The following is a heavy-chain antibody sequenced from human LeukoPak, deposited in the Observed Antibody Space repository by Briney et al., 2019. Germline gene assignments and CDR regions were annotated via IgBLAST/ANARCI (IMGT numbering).Heavy chain of an antibody. J-gene: IGHJ4*02. CDR3: ARHLPRLSYCGGDCTGPEFDY. CDR2: IYTSGST. D-gene: IGHD2-21*02. Sequence: PSETLSLTCTVSGGSISSYYWSWIRQPPGKGLEWIGYIYTSGSTNYNPSLKSRVTISVDTSKNQFSLKLSSVTAADTAVYYCARHLPRLSYCGGDCTGPEFDYWGQGTLVTVSS. CDR1: GGSISSYY. V-gene: IGHV4-4*09.